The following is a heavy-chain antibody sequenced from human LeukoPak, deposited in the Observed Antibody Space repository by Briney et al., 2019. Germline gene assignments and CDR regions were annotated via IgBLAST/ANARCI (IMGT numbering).Heavy chain of an antibody. D-gene: IGHD6-13*01. V-gene: IGHV1-18*01. CDR3: ARDQSVRLLQTSSTYFKHVFAI. J-gene: IGHJ3*02. CDR2: ISAYNGNT. CDR1: GYTFTNYR. Sequence: ASVKVSCKTSGYTFTNYRISWVRQAPGLGLEWMGCISAYNGNTNYAQKVQGRVTMTTDTSTSTAYMELRSLRFDDTAVYYCARDQSVRLLQTSSTYFKHVFAIWGQGSMVTVSS.